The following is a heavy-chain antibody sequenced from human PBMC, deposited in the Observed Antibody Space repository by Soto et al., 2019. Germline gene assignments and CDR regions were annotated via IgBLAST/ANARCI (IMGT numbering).Heavy chain of an antibody. D-gene: IGHD5-18*01. V-gene: IGHV4-61*01. CDR2: IYYSGST. J-gene: IGHJ4*02. Sequence: QVQLQESGPGLVKPSETLSLTCTVSGGSVSSGSYYWSWIRQPPGKGLEWIGYIYYSGSTNYNPSLKCRVTISVDTSKNQYSLKLSSVTAADTAVYYCARFRDSDGYLTTTYHFDYWGQGTLVTVSS. CDR1: GGSVSSGSYY. CDR3: ARFRDSDGYLTTTYHFDY.